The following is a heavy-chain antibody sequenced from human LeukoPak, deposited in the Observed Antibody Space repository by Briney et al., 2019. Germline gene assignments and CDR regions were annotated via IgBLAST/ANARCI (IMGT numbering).Heavy chain of an antibody. D-gene: IGHD2-2*01. V-gene: IGHV1-18*01. J-gene: IGHJ6*02. CDR1: GYTFTSYG. Sequence: ASVRVSCKASGYTFTSYGISWVRQAPGQGLEWMGWISAYNGNTNYAQKLQGRVTMTTDTSTSTAYMELRSLRSDDTAVYYCARVVPAAMIYYYYGMDVWGQGTTVTVSS. CDR3: ARVVPAAMIYYYYGMDV. CDR2: ISAYNGNT.